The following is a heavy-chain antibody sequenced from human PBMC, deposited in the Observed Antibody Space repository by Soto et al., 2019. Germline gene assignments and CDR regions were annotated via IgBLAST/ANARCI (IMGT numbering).Heavy chain of an antibody. J-gene: IGHJ4*02. V-gene: IGHV4-59*11. CDR1: GGSIISHG. Sequence: LSLRCTVAGGSIISHGASWIRQHPGKGLERIGYIYYSGSTNYNPSLKSRVTISVDTSKNQFSLKLSSVTAADTAVYYCARDEPDSYYYDSSGYSLGYWGQGTLVCVSS. D-gene: IGHD3-22*01. CDR3: ARDEPDSYYYDSSGYSLGY. CDR2: IYYSGST.